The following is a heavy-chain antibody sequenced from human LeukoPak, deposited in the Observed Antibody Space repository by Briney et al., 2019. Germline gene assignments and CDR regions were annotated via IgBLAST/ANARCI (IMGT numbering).Heavy chain of an antibody. CDR2: INHSGST. J-gene: IGHJ4*02. CDR1: GGSFSGYY. Sequence: ASETLSLTCAVYGGSFSGYYWSWIRQPPGKGLEWIGEINHSGSTNYNPSLKSRVTISVDTSKNQFSLKLSSVTAADTAVYYCARRATNSRITMVRGVIVAANNHHFDYWGQGTLVTDSS. CDR3: ARRATNSRITMVRGVIVAANNHHFDY. D-gene: IGHD3-10*01. V-gene: IGHV4-34*01.